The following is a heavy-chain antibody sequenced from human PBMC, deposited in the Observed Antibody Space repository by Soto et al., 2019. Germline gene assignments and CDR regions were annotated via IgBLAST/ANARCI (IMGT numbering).Heavy chain of an antibody. V-gene: IGHV3-23*01. Sequence: PGGSLRLSCAASGFRFSSYAMSWVRQAPGKGLEWVSGISDSGASTYYADSVKGRFTISRDNSKSTLYMQMNSLRAGDSAAYYCAKWGNDWGYYYYGMDVWGQGTTVTVS. D-gene: IGHD7-27*01. CDR2: ISDSGAST. CDR1: GFRFSSYA. CDR3: AKWGNDWGYYYYGMDV. J-gene: IGHJ6*02.